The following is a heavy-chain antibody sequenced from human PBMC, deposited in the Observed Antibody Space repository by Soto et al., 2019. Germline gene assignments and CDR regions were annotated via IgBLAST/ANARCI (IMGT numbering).Heavy chain of an antibody. V-gene: IGHV4-39*01. CDR2: MFYSGLT. J-gene: IGHJ6*02. D-gene: IGHD6-6*01. CDR1: GYSVTSSDYY. Sequence: KPSETLSLTCSVSGYSVTSSDYYWAWIRQPPGKGLEWIGSMFYSGLTYYNPSLKSRVTLSVDTSKNQFSVRPNSVTAADTAVYYCARGSYSSSSSYGMDVWGQGTTVTVS. CDR3: ARGSYSSSSSYGMDV.